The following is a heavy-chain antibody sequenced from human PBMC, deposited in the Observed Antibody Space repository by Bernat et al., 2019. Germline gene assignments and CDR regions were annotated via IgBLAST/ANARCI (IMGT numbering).Heavy chain of an antibody. Sequence: QLQLQESGPGLVKPSETLSLTCSVSGGSIDNRTYYWDWIRQPPGKGLEWIGSIYYSGNTYYNPSLKSRVTMSVDTSRNQFSVKLSSVTAADTAVYYCARALVVVAPSQNWFDPWGQGTLVTVSS. J-gene: IGHJ5*02. V-gene: IGHV4-39*01. CDR3: ARALVVVAPSQNWFDP. D-gene: IGHD2-15*01. CDR1: GGSIDNRTYY. CDR2: IYYSGNT.